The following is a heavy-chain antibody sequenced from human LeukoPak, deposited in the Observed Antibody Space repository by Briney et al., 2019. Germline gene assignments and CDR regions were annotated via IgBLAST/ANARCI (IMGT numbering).Heavy chain of an antibody. Sequence: KPSETLSLTCAVYGGSFSGYYWSWIRQPPGKGLEWIGEINHSGSTNYNPSLKSRVTISVDTSKNQFSLKLSSVTAADTAVYYCARYGSDWSFDYWGQGTLVTVSS. D-gene: IGHD6-19*01. CDR1: GGSFSGYY. CDR3: ARYGSDWSFDY. V-gene: IGHV4-34*01. CDR2: INHSGST. J-gene: IGHJ4*02.